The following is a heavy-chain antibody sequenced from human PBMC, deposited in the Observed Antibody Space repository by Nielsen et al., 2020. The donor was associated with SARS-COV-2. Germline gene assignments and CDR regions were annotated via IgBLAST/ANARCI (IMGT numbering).Heavy chain of an antibody. CDR2: ISWNSGSI. J-gene: IGHJ4*02. V-gene: IGHV3-9*01. Sequence: WIRQPPGKGLEWVSGISWNSGSIGYADSVKGRFTISRDNAKNSLYLQMNSLRAEDTALYYCAKDRGSLGAVAGLGGLDYWGQGTLVTVSS. D-gene: IGHD6-19*01. CDR3: AKDRGSLGAVAGLGGLDY.